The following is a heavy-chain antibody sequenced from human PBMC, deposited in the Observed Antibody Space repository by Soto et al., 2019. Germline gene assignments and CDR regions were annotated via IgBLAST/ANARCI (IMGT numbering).Heavy chain of an antibody. CDR1: GENFTGYW. D-gene: IGHD3-10*01. Sequence: ESLTISYTGSGENFTGYWIGLVRQIRGKGLEWMGIIYPGDSDTRYSPSFQGQVTISADKSISTAYLQWSSLKASDNAMYYCARRGSDSYGSGSYYSYGWCDPWGQGTPVTVYS. J-gene: IGHJ5*02. CDR2: IYPGDSDT. V-gene: IGHV5-51*01. CDR3: ARRGSDSYGSGSYYSYGWCDP.